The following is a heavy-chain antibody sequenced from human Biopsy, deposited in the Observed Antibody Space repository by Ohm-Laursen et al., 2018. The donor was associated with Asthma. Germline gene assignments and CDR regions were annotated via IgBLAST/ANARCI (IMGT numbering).Heavy chain of an antibody. J-gene: IGHJ6*02. CDR1: GGSISSGGYY. V-gene: IGHV4-34*01. CDR2: INHSGST. CDR3: ARITNDRIAAAGRYYYYGMDV. D-gene: IGHD6-13*01. Sequence: GTLSLTCAVSGGSISSGGYYWSWIRQPPGKGLEWIGEINHSGSTNYNPSLKSRVTISVGTSKNQFSLKLSSVTAADTAVYHCARITNDRIAAAGRYYYYGMDVWGQGTTVTVSS.